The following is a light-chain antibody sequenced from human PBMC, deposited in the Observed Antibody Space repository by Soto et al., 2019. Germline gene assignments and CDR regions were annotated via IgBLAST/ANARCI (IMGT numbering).Light chain of an antibody. Sequence: QSALTQPRSASGSPGQAVTISCTGSSSDGGGNNFVSWYQQQPGRAPKRVISDVRQRPSGVPERFSGAKSGNRACLAISGLQAEDEADYYCSAYAGTIAPYVFGTGTKVTVL. CDR1: SSDGGGNNF. J-gene: IGLJ1*01. CDR2: DVR. V-gene: IGLV2-11*01. CDR3: SAYAGTIAPYV.